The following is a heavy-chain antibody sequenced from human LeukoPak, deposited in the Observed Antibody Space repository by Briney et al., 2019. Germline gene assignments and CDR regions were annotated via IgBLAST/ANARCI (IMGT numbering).Heavy chain of an antibody. D-gene: IGHD5-24*01. CDR2: ISSSGTTT. CDR1: GFTLGDYY. CDR3: ARAPKRRPQLAFDY. Sequence: GGSLRLSCAGSGFTLGDYYMSWIRQAPGKGLEWISYISSSGTTTYYSDSVKGRFTVSRDNTKNSLYLQMNSLRAEDTAVYYCARAPKRRPQLAFDYWGQGTLVTVSS. V-gene: IGHV3-11*04. J-gene: IGHJ4*02.